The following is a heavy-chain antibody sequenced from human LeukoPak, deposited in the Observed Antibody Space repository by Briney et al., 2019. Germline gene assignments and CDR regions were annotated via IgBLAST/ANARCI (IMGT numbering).Heavy chain of an antibody. D-gene: IGHD5/OR15-5a*01. CDR1: GYTFTSYG. V-gene: IGHV1-18*01. CDR2: ISGYNGKT. Sequence: ASVKVSCKASGYTFTSYGISWVRQAPGQGLEWMGWISGYNGKTKYAQKLQGRATMTTDTSTSTAYMELRSLRSEDTAVYYCARETSLSLRSFDYWGQGTLVTVSS. J-gene: IGHJ4*02. CDR3: ARETSLSLRSFDY.